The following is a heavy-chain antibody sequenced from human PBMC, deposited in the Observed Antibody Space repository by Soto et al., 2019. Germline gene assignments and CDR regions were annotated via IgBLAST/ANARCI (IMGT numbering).Heavy chain of an antibody. V-gene: IGHV1-8*01. CDR1: GYTFTSYD. D-gene: IGHD4-17*01. CDR2: MNPNSGNT. J-gene: IGHJ6*02. Sequence: QVQLVQSGAEVKKPGASVKVSCKASGYTFTSYDINWVRQATGQGLEWMGWMNPNSGNTGYAQKFQGRVTMTRNTSISTAYMEVSSLRSEDRAVYYCARAVTSLYYYYGMDVWGQGTTVTVSS. CDR3: ARAVTSLYYYYGMDV.